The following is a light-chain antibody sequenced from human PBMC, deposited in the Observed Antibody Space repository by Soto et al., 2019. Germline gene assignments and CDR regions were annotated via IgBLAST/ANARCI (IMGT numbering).Light chain of an antibody. J-gene: IGKJ4*01. Sequence: EIVLTQSPGTLSLSPGERATLSCRASQSVSSNYLAWYQQKPAQTPRLLIYGASSRATGIPDRFSGSGSGTDFTLTISRLEPEDFAVYYCQQYGSSLLTFGGGTKVDI. CDR2: GAS. CDR1: QSVSSNY. V-gene: IGKV3-20*01. CDR3: QQYGSSLLT.